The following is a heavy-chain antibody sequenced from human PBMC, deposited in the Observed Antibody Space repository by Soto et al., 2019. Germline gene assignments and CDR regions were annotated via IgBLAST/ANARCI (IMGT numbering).Heavy chain of an antibody. CDR2: ITRDGYNK. J-gene: IGHJ4*02. CDR3: TKSSGGSSYVGMDY. D-gene: IGHD2-15*01. V-gene: IGHV3-30*04. Sequence: GGSLRLSCAVSGFIFKNYALNWVRQAPGKGLEWVASITRDGYNKYYADSVKGRFTISRDNSKNTLSLQMTALRVEDSSVYYCTKSSGGSSYVGMDYWGPGTLLTV. CDR1: GFIFKNYA.